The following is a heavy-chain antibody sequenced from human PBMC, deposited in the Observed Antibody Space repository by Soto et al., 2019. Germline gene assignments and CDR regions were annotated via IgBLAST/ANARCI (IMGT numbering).Heavy chain of an antibody. CDR2: IIPIFGTA. Sequence: ASVKVSCKASGYTFTGYYMHWVRQAPGQGLEWMGGIIPIFGTANYAQKFQGRVTITADESTSTAYMELSSLRSEDTAVYYCAAGIKHIVVVVAATSGGMDVWG. CDR1: GYTFTGYY. V-gene: IGHV1-69*13. CDR3: AAGIKHIVVVVAATSGGMDV. J-gene: IGHJ6*02. D-gene: IGHD2-15*01.